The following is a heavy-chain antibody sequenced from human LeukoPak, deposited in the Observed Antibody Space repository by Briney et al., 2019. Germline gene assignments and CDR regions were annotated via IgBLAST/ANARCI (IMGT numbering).Heavy chain of an antibody. CDR3: AREYGRGYYYHYFDY. CDR2: ISSSGSTI. D-gene: IGHD3-22*01. CDR1: GFTFSSYE. V-gene: IGHV3-48*03. Sequence: RSGGSLRLSCAASGFTFSSYEMNWVRQAPGKGLEWVSYISSSGSTIYYADSVKGRFTISRDNAKNSLYLQMNSLRAEDTAVYYCAREYGRGYYYHYFDYWGQGTLVTVSS. J-gene: IGHJ4*02.